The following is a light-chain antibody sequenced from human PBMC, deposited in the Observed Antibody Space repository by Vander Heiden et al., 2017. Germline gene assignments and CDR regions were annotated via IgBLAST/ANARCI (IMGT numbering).Light chain of an antibody. CDR2: AAS. J-gene: IGKJ4*01. V-gene: IGKV1-8*01. Sequence: AIRMTQSPSSFSASTGGRVHITFRASPGISSYLAWYQQKPGKASKLLTYAASTLQSGVPSRFSGSGSGTDFTLTISCLQSEDFATYYCQQYYSYPRTFGGGTKVEIK. CDR1: PGISSY. CDR3: QQYYSYPRT.